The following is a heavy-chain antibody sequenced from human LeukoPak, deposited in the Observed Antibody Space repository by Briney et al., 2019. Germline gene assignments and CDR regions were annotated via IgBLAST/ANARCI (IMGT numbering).Heavy chain of an antibody. CDR3: ARLYYDILTGFVPDNWFDP. J-gene: IGHJ5*02. CDR2: ISVYNGNT. D-gene: IGHD3-9*01. CDR1: GYTFTSYG. V-gene: IGHV1-18*01. Sequence: ASVKVSCNASGYTFTSYGINWVRHAPGQGLERMGWISVYNGNTTYAQKLHGRVTMTTDTSTSTAYMELRSLRSDDRAVYYCARLYYDILTGFVPDNWFDPWGQGTVVSVFS.